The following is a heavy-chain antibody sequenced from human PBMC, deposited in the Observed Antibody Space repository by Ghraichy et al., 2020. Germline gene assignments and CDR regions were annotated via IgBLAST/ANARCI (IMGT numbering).Heavy chain of an antibody. CDR1: GFTFDDYA. Sequence: SLRLSCAASGFTFDDYAMHWVRQPPGKGLEWVSGISWNSGNIGYADSVKGRFTISRDSAKNSLYLEMNSLRAEDTALYYCAKRRGGRNCSAGSCLSGFDYWGQGTLVTVSS. J-gene: IGHJ4*02. V-gene: IGHV3-9*01. CDR2: ISWNSGNI. CDR3: AKRRGGRNCSAGSCLSGFDY. D-gene: IGHD2-15*01.